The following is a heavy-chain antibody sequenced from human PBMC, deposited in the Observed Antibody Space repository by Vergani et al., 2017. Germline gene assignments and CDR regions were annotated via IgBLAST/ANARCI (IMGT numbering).Heavy chain of an antibody. D-gene: IGHD6-19*01. CDR1: GFTFSSYG. CDR2: IWYDGRNK. CDR3: ARAGGASSGRKDYYYYGMDV. V-gene: IGHV3-33*01. Sequence: QVQLVESGGGVVQPGRSLRLSCAASGFTFSSYGMHWVRQAPGKGLEWVAVIWYDGRNKYYADSVKGRFTISRDNSKNTLYLQMNSLRAEYTAVYYCARAGGASSGRKDYYYYGMDVWGQGTTVTVSS. J-gene: IGHJ6*02.